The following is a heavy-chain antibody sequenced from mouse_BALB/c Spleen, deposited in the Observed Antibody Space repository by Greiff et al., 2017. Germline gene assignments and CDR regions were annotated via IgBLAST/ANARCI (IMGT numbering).Heavy chain of an antibody. CDR1: GYTFTSYW. CDR2: INPSTGYT. V-gene: IGHV1-7*01. CDR3: ARRGNYVNWYFDV. J-gene: IGHJ1*01. Sequence: VKLQESGAELAKPGASVKMSCKASGYTFTSYWMHWVKQRPGQGLEWIGYINPSTGYTEYNQKFKDKATLTADKSSSTAYMQLSSLTSEDSAVYYCARRGNYVNWYFDVWGAGTTVTVSS. D-gene: IGHD2-1*01.